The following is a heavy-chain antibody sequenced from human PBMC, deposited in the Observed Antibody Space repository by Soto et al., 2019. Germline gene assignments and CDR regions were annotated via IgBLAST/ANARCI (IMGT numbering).Heavy chain of an antibody. CDR2: IWYDGSNK. CDR3: ARAHESSGYSKYYFDY. V-gene: IGHV3-33*01. J-gene: IGHJ4*02. Sequence: QVQLVESGGGVVQPGRSLRLSCAASGFTFSSYGMHWVRQAPGKGLEWVAAIWYDGSNKYYADSVKGRFTISRDNSKNTLYLQMNSMRAEDTAVYYCARAHESSGYSKYYFDYWGQGTQVTVTS. D-gene: IGHD3-22*01. CDR1: GFTFSSYG.